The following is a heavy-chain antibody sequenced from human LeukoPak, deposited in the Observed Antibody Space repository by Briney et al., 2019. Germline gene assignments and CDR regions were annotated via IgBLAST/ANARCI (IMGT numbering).Heavy chain of an antibody. Sequence: SETLSLTCTVSGGTINSHTYYWGWIRQPPGKGLEWIGEINHSGSTNYNPSLKSRVTISVDTSKNQFSLKLSSVTAADTAVYYCARGPGRKRYFDLWGRGTLVTVSS. CDR1: GGTINSHTYY. J-gene: IGHJ2*01. V-gene: IGHV4-39*07. CDR2: INHSGST. D-gene: IGHD3-10*01. CDR3: ARGPGRKRYFDL.